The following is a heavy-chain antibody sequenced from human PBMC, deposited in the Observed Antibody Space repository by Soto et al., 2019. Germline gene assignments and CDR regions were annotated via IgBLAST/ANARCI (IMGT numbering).Heavy chain of an antibody. CDR2: INGGGTT. CDR1: GFTVGLNF. Sequence: PGGSLRLSCAASGFTVGLNFMTWVRQAPGKGLEWVSVINGGGTTYYADSVKGRFSISRGDSKNTLYLQMNSLRAEDTAVYYCGRENYYYGMDVWGQGTTVTVSS. V-gene: IGHV3-66*01. J-gene: IGHJ6*02. CDR3: GRENYYYGMDV.